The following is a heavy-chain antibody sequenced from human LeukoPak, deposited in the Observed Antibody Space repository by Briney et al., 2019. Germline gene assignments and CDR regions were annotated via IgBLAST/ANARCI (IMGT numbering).Heavy chain of an antibody. CDR1: GGSFSGYY. CDR3: ARGGYSYGYYYYGMDV. D-gene: IGHD5-18*01. Sequence: SETLSLTCVVYGGSFSGYYWSWIRQPPGKGLEWIGEINHSGSTNYNPSLKSRVTISVDTSKNQFSLKLSSVTAADTAVYYCARGGYSYGYYYYGMDVWGQGTTVTVSS. CDR2: INHSGST. J-gene: IGHJ6*02. V-gene: IGHV4-34*01.